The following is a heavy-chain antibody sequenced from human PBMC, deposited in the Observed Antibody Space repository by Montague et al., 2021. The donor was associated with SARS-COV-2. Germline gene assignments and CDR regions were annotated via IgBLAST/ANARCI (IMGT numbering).Heavy chain of an antibody. CDR1: RDSVSSNSAA. V-gene: IGHV6-1*01. Sequence: CAISRDSVSSNSAAWNWIRQSPSRGLEWLGRTYYRSKWYNDYAVSVKSRITINPDTSKNQFSLQLNSVTAEDTAVYYCARELRRIIMIVDIQGFDYWGQGTLVTVSS. CDR2: TYYRSKWYN. J-gene: IGHJ4*02. D-gene: IGHD3-22*01. CDR3: ARELRRIIMIVDIQGFDY.